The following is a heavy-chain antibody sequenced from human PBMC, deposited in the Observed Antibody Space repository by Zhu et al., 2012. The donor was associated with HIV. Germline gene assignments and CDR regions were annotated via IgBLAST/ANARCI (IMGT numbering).Heavy chain of an antibody. Sequence: QVQLQQWGAGLLKPSETLSLTCAVYGGSFSGYYWSWIRQPPGKGLEWIGEINHSGSTNYNPSLKSRLTMSVDPSKNQFSLKLSSVTAADTAVYYCARVLHGSGIVRSGYYFDYWGQGTLVTVSS. CDR2: INHSGST. D-gene: IGHD3-10*01. CDR1: GGSFSGYY. CDR3: ARVLHGSGIVRSGYYFDY. J-gene: IGHJ4*02. V-gene: IGHV4-34*01.